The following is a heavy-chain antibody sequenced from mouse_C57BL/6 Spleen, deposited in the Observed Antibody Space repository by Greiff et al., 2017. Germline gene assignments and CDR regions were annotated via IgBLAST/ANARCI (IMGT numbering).Heavy chain of an antibody. Sequence: VKLMESGPGLVAPSQSLSITCTVSGFSLTSYGVDWVRQPPGKGLEWLGGIWGGGSTDYNAAFISRRSISKDNSKSQVFYKMNSLQADDTAIYYCARKGYYSNYDAMDYWGQGTSVTVSS. D-gene: IGHD2-5*01. CDR2: IWGGGST. V-gene: IGHV2-2*01. CDR3: ARKGYYSNYDAMDY. J-gene: IGHJ4*01. CDR1: GFSLTSYG.